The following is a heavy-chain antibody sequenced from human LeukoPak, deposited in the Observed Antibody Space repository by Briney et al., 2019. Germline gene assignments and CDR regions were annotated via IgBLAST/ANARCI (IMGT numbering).Heavy chain of an antibody. J-gene: IGHJ5*02. CDR2: IGTAGDT. Sequence: GGSLRLSCAASGFTFSSYDMHWVRQATGKGLEWVSAIGTAGDTYYPGSVKGRFTISRENAKNSLYLQMNSLRAGDTAVCYCVRGGYYYGSGSSWWFDPWGQGTLVTVSS. D-gene: IGHD3-10*01. CDR3: VRGGYYYGSGSSWWFDP. CDR1: GFTFSSYD. V-gene: IGHV3-13*01.